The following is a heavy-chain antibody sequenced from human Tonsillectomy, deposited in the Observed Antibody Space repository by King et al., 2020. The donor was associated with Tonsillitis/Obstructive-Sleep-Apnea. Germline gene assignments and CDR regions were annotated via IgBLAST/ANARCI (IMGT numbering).Heavy chain of an antibody. J-gene: IGHJ3*02. CDR2: IYYSGGT. V-gene: IGHV4-59*01. Sequence: LQLQESGPGLVKPSETLSLTCIVSGGSISSYYWSWIRQPQGKGLEWLGYIYYSGGTNYNPSLKSRVTISVDTSKNQFSLELSSVTAADTAVYYCARAGAVMNAFDIWGQGTMVTVSS. CDR1: GGSISSYY. D-gene: IGHD2-8*01. CDR3: ARAGAVMNAFDI.